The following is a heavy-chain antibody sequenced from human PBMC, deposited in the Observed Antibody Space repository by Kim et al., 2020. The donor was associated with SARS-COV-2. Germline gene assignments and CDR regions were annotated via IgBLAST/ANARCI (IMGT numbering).Heavy chain of an antibody. Sequence: GGSLRLSCAASGFTFSDYYMNWIRQAPGKGLEWVSCISSSGSTIYYADSVKGRFTISRDNAKNSLYLQMNSLRDEDTAGYYCAGGIGYGDCEGHRIDYWGQGTLVTVSS. CDR2: ISSSGSTI. CDR3: AGGIGYGDCEGHRIDY. V-gene: IGHV3-11*01. D-gene: IGHD4-17*01. J-gene: IGHJ4*02. CDR1: GFTFSDYY.